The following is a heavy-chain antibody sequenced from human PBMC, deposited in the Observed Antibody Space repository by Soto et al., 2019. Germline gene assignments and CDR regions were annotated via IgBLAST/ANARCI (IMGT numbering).Heavy chain of an antibody. D-gene: IGHD1-1*01. Sequence: VASVKVSCKASGGTFSSYAISWVRQAPGQGLEWMGGIIPIFGTANYAQKFQGRVTITADESTSTAYMELSSLRSEDTAVYYCARGIPTELPFDPWGQGTLVTVSS. CDR3: ARGIPTELPFDP. CDR1: GGTFSSYA. J-gene: IGHJ5*02. V-gene: IGHV1-69*13. CDR2: IIPIFGTA.